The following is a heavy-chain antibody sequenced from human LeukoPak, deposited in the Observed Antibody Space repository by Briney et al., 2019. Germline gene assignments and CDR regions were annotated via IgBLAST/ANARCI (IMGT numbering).Heavy chain of an antibody. D-gene: IGHD3-10*01. CDR3: ARGSLYYYGKTYYYYMDV. Sequence: PSETLSLTCTVSGGSISSYYWSWIRQPPGKGLEWIGYIYYSGSTNYNPSLKSRVIISVDTSKNQFSLKLSSVTAADTAVYYCARGSLYYYGKTYYYYMDVWGKGTTVTISS. CDR1: GGSISSYY. CDR2: IYYSGST. V-gene: IGHV4-59*01. J-gene: IGHJ6*03.